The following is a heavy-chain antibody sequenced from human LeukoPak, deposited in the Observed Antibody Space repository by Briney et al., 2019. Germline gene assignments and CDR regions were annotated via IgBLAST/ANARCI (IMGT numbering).Heavy chain of an antibody. V-gene: IGHV1-2*02. CDR2: INPNSGGT. J-gene: IGHJ4*02. D-gene: IGHD1-1*01. Sequence: ASVKVSCKTSGYTFTGYYIHWVRQAPGQGLERMGWINPNSGGTNYAQNFQGTVTMTRDTSTSTASMELSSLRSDDTAVYYCARRLGTGTTLGYWGQGTLVTVSS. CDR1: GYTFTGYY. CDR3: ARRLGTGTTLGY.